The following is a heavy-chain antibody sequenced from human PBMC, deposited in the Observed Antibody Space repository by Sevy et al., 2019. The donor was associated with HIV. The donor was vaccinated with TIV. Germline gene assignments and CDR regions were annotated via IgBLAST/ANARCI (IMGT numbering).Heavy chain of an antibody. V-gene: IGHV1-46*01. J-gene: IGHJ4*02. Sequence: AAVKVSCKASGYTFTSYYMHWVRQAPGQGLEWMGIINPSGRSTSYAQKFQGRVIMTRDMSTVTVCMELSSLRSEDTAVHYCARDSHNYDILTGYYPFDYWGQGTLVTVSS. CDR3: ARDSHNYDILTGYYPFDY. D-gene: IGHD3-9*01. CDR2: INPSGRST. CDR1: GYTFTSYY.